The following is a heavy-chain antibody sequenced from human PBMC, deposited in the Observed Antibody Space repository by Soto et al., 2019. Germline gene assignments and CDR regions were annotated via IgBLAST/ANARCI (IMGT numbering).Heavy chain of an antibody. V-gene: IGHV1-18*04. Sequence: ASVKVSCKASGYTFTSYGISWVRQAPGQGLEWMGWISAYNGNTNYAQKLQGWVTMTRDTSISTAYMELSRLRSDDTAVYYCARDRSAYFYIWRGFHYYYGFAVWGQVPTVFVS. CDR1: GYTFTSYG. J-gene: IGHJ6*02. CDR3: ARDRSAYFYIWRGFHYYYGFAV. D-gene: IGHD3-3*01. CDR2: ISAYNGNT.